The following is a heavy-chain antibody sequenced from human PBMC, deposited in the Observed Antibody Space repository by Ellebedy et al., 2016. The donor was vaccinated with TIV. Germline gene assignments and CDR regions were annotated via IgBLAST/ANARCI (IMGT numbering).Heavy chain of an antibody. J-gene: IGHJ4*02. Sequence: AASVKVSCKASGYTFTSYGISWVRQAPGQGLEWMGWISAYNGNTNYAQKLQGRVTMTTDTSTSTAYMELRSLRSDDTAVYYCATATITVSSYYFDYWGQGTLVTVSS. V-gene: IGHV1-18*04. CDR1: GYTFTSYG. CDR2: ISAYNGNT. D-gene: IGHD5-12*01. CDR3: ATATITVSSYYFDY.